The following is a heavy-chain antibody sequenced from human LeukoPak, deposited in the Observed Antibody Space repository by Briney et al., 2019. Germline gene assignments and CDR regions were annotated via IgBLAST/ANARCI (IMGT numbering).Heavy chain of an antibody. CDR1: GFTFDGYA. CDR3: AKDGDCSGGSCYYYYYYYMDV. Sequence: QPGGSLRLFCAASGFTFDGYAMHWVRQAPGKGLEWVSLISWDGGSTYHADSVKGRFTISRDNSKSSLYLQMNSLRAEDTALYYCAKDGDCSGGSCYYYYYYYMDVWGKGTTVTVSS. V-gene: IGHV3-43D*04. J-gene: IGHJ6*03. D-gene: IGHD2-15*01. CDR2: ISWDGGST.